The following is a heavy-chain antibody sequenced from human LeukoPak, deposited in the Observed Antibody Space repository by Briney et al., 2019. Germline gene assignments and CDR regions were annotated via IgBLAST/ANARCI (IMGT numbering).Heavy chain of an antibody. D-gene: IGHD3-10*01. V-gene: IGHV3-48*01. Sequence: GGSLRLSCAASGFTFSSYSMNWVRQAPGKGLEWVSYISSSSSTIYYADSVKGRFTISRDNAKNSLYLQMNSLRAEDTAVYYCARDGVLLWFGEENDAFDIWGQGTMVTVSS. CDR2: ISSSSSTI. J-gene: IGHJ3*02. CDR3: ARDGVLLWFGEENDAFDI. CDR1: GFTFSSYS.